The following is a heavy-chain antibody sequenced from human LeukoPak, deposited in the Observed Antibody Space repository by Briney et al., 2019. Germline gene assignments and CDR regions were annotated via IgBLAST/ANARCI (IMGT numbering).Heavy chain of an antibody. CDR3: AIPTLSRYCSGGSCYEH. J-gene: IGHJ1*01. D-gene: IGHD2-15*01. V-gene: IGHV1-18*01. Sequence: ASVKVSCKASGYTFTSYGISWVRQAPGQGLEWMGLISAYNGNTNYAQKLQGRVTMTTDTSTSTAYMELRSLRSDDTAVYYCAIPTLSRYCSGGSCYEHWGQGTLVTVSS. CDR2: ISAYNGNT. CDR1: GYTFTSYG.